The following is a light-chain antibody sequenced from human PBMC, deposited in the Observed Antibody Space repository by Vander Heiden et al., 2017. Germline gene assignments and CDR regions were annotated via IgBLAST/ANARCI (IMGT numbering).Light chain of an antibody. Sequence: QTGLTRSSSASASEGASVNLTFTLSSWHSSSILAWHQQQPVNAPRFLMKLERSGSYHNGSRVPDRFSGSSSGADLYLTISNLQSEDEAYYYCETWDSNSVVFGGGTKLTVL. CDR2: LERSGSY. CDR3: ETWDSNSVV. CDR1: SWHSSSI. J-gene: IGLJ2*01. V-gene: IGLV4-60*03.